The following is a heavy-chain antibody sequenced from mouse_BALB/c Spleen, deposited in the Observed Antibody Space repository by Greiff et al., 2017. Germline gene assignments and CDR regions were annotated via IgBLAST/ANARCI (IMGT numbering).Heavy chain of an antibody. CDR1: GYSITSDYA. V-gene: IGHV3-2*02. CDR3: ASLYGNSNY. D-gene: IGHD2-10*02. Sequence: EVQLQESGPGLVKPSQSLSLTCTVTGYSITSDYAWNWIRQFPGNKLEWMGYISYSGSTSYNPSLKSRISITRDTSKNQFFLQLNSVTTEDTATYYCASLYGNSNYWGQGTTLTVSS. J-gene: IGHJ2*01. CDR2: ISYSGST.